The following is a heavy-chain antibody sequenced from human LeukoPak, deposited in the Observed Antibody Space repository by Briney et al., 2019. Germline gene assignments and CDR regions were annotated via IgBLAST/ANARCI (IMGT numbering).Heavy chain of an antibody. Sequence: PRGSLRLSFAASAFTFSSYAMHCVSQAPGKGLEWVAVISYDASNTHYAASVKCRFTISRDNSKNTLYLQMNSLRAEDTAVYYCARDRSESYLTYWGHGTLVTVSS. CDR3: ARDRSESYLTY. V-gene: IGHV3-30*01. D-gene: IGHD1-26*01. CDR1: AFTFSSYA. CDR2: ISYDASNT. J-gene: IGHJ4*01.